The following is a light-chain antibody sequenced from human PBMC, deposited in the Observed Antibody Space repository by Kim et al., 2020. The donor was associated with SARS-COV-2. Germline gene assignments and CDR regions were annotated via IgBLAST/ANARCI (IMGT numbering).Light chain of an antibody. Sequence: AIQLTQSPSSLSASVGDRVTITCRASQGISSALAWYQQKPGKAPKLLIYDASSLESGVPSRFSGSGSGTDFTLTISSLQPEDFATYYCQQFNNYPHEALTFGGGTKVDIK. CDR1: QGISSA. V-gene: IGKV1D-13*01. CDR3: QQFNNYPHEALT. CDR2: DAS. J-gene: IGKJ4*01.